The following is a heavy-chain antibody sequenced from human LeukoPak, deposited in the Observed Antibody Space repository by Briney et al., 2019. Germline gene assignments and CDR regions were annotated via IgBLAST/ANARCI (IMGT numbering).Heavy chain of an antibody. J-gene: IGHJ4*02. CDR3: ARGTICGGDCYSSDFDY. V-gene: IGHV1-18*01. CDR2: ISAFNGNT. CDR1: GYTFTSYG. Sequence: ASVKVSCKASGYTFTSYGISWVRQAPGQGLEWMGWISAFNGNTNYAQKLQGRGTMTTDTSTSTDYMELRSLRSDDTAVYYCARGTICGGDCYSSDFDYWGQGTLVTVSS. D-gene: IGHD2-21*02.